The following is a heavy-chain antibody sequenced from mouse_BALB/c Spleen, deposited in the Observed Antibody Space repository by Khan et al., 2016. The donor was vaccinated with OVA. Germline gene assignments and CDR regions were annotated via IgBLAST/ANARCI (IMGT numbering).Heavy chain of an antibody. D-gene: IGHD1-1*01. V-gene: IGHV1S81*02. CDR1: GYTFTSYW. CDR2: TNPTNGRT. Sequence: VQLQQSGAELVKAGASVKMSCKASGYTFTSYWMHWVKQRLGQGLEWFAETNPTNGRTYYNEKFKSKATLTVDKSSSTAYILLSVTTFEYAAVYYCARIKKIVATYFDYWCQGTTLTVSS. CDR3: ARIKKIVATYFDY. J-gene: IGHJ2*01.